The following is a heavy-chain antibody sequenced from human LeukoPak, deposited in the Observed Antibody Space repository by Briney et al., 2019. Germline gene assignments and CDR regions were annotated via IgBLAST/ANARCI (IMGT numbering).Heavy chain of an antibody. Sequence: PSETLSLTCAVYGGSFSGYYWSWLRQPPGKGLEWIGEINHSGSTNYNPSLKSRVTISVDTSKNQFSLKLSSVTAADTAVYYCARPAYSSSLGFDYWGQGTLVTVSS. CDR1: GGSFSGYY. J-gene: IGHJ4*02. D-gene: IGHD6-6*01. V-gene: IGHV4-34*01. CDR3: ARPAYSSSLGFDY. CDR2: INHSGST.